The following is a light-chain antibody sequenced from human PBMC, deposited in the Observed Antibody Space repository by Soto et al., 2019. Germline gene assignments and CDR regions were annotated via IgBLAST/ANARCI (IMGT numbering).Light chain of an antibody. J-gene: IGKJ1*01. CDR1: QSVSSN. CDR3: QQYNNWPPSWT. Sequence: EIVMTQSPATLSVSPGERATLSCRASQSVSSNLAWYQQKPGQAPRLLIYDASTRPPGVPARFSGSGSGTEFTLTISSLQSEDFAVYYCQQYNNWPPSWTFGQGTKVDIK. CDR2: DAS. V-gene: IGKV3-15*01.